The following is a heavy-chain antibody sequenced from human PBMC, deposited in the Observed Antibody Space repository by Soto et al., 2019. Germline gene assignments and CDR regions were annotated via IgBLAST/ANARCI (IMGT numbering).Heavy chain of an antibody. CDR1: GYTFTSYA. J-gene: IGHJ4*02. CDR3: ARGPANYDYVWGSYRPRGDYFDY. Sequence: ASVKVSCKASGYTFTSYAMHWVRQAPGQRLEWMGWINAGNGNTKYSQKFQGRVTITRDTSASTAYMELSSLRSEDTAVYYCARGPANYDYVWGSYRPRGDYFDYWDQGTLVTVSS. CDR2: INAGNGNT. D-gene: IGHD3-16*02. V-gene: IGHV1-3*01.